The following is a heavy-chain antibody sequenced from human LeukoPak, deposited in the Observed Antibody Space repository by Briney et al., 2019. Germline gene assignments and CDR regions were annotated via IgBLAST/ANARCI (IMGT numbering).Heavy chain of an antibody. CDR3: ARGRVDSSGCSDY. CDR2: IKQDESEK. D-gene: IGHD6-19*01. V-gene: IGHV3-7*04. CDR1: GFSLRNYW. Sequence: PGGSLRLSCVASGFSLRNYWMSWVRQAPGKGLEWVANIKQDESEKYYVDSVKGRFTISRDNAKNSLYLQMNSLRAEDTAVYYCARGRVDSSGCSDYWGQGTLVTVSS. J-gene: IGHJ4*02.